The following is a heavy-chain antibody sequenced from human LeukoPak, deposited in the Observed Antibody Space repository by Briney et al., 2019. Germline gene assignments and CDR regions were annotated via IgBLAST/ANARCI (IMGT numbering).Heavy chain of an antibody. J-gene: IGHJ5*02. Sequence: ASVKVSCKASGYTFTGYYMHWVRQAPGQGLEWMGWTNPNSGGTNYAQKFQGRVTMTRDTSISTAYMELSRLRSDDTAVYYCARQGPPVAVAGSRWFDPWGQGTLVTVSS. CDR1: GYTFTGYY. CDR3: ARQGPPVAVAGSRWFDP. D-gene: IGHD6-19*01. CDR2: TNPNSGGT. V-gene: IGHV1-2*02.